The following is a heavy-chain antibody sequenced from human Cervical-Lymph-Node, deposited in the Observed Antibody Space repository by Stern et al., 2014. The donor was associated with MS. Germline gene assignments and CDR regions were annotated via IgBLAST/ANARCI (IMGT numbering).Heavy chain of an antibody. CDR1: GGSISSGSYY. V-gene: IGHV4-61*02. CDR3: ARGMITFGGVIAKAPYGMDV. CDR2: IYTSGST. J-gene: IGHJ6*02. D-gene: IGHD3-16*02. Sequence: QVQLQESGPGLVKPSQTLSLTCTVSGGSISSGSYYWSWIRQPAGKGLEWIGRIYTSGSTNYNPSPKSRVTISVDTSKTQFSLKLSSVTAADTAVYYCARGMITFGGVIAKAPYGMDVWGQGTTVTVSS.